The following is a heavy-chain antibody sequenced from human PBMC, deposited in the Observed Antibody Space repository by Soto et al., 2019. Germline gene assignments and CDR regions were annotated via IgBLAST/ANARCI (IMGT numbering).Heavy chain of an antibody. CDR1: GFTFSNDW. Sequence: PGGSLRLSCAASGFTFSNDWMNWVRQAPGKGLEWVARIKTVTDGGTTDYAAPVKGRFFISRDDSKSTLYLQMNSLKTEDTAIYYCMTHAAIYSRGHWGQGTLVTVSS. V-gene: IGHV3-15*01. D-gene: IGHD6-25*01. J-gene: IGHJ4*02. CDR2: IKTVTDGGTT. CDR3: MTHAAIYSRGH.